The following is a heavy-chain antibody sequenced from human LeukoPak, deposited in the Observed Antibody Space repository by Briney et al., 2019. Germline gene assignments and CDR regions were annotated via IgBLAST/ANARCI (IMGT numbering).Heavy chain of an antibody. J-gene: IGHJ4*02. D-gene: IGHD2-15*01. Sequence: GGSLRLSCAASGFTFSSYWMSWVRQAPGKGLEWVANIKQDGSEKYYVDSVKGRFTISRDNAKNSLYLQMNSLRAEDTAVYYCARALIVVVVADYFDYWGQGTLVTVSS. CDR2: IKQDGSEK. V-gene: IGHV3-7*01. CDR3: ARALIVVVVADYFDY. CDR1: GFTFSSYW.